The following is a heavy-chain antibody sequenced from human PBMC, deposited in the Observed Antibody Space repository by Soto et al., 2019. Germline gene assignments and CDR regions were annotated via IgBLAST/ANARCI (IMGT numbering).Heavy chain of an antibody. V-gene: IGHV3-74*01. CDR3: ATARLRMLVVGYYYGMDV. D-gene: IGHD3-22*01. Sequence: GGSLRLSCAASGFTFSSYWMHWVRQAPGKGLVWVSRINSDGSSTSYADSVKGRFTISRDNAKNTLYLQMNSLRAEDTAVYYCATARLRMLVVGYYYGMDVWGQGTTVTVSS. CDR2: INSDGSST. CDR1: GFTFSSYW. J-gene: IGHJ6*02.